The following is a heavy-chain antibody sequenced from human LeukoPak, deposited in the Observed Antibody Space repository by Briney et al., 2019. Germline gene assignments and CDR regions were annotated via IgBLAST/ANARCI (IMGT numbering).Heavy chain of an antibody. CDR1: GFTFDDYA. CDR2: ISWNGGNI. J-gene: IGHJ4*02. Sequence: GGSLRLSCAASGFTFDDYAMHWVRQAPGKGLEWVSSISWNGGNIAYADSVKGRFTISRDNAKNSLYLQMNSLRAEDTALYYCARGTKPDSSGYYFDYWGQGTLVTVSS. V-gene: IGHV3-9*01. CDR3: ARGTKPDSSGYYFDY. D-gene: IGHD3-22*01.